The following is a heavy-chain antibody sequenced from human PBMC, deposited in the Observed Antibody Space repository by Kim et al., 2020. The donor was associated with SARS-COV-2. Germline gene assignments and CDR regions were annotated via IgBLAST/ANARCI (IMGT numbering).Heavy chain of an antibody. CDR1: GDSVSSNSAA. J-gene: IGHJ6*02. Sequence: SQTLSLTCAISGDSVSSNSAAWNWIRQSPSRGLEWLGRTYYRSKWSNDSAVSVKSRITITPDTSKNQFSLQLNSVTPQDTAVYYCAKEYYDFWSSLGRYYYYYGGMDVWGQGTTVTVSS. CDR2: TYYRSKWSN. CDR3: AKEYYDFWSSLGRYYYYYGGMDV. V-gene: IGHV6-1*01. D-gene: IGHD3-3*01.